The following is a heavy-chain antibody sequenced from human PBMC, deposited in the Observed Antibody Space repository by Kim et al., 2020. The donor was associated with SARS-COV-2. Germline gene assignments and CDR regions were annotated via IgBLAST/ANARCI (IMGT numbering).Heavy chain of an antibody. D-gene: IGHD5-12*01. CDR3: ARGGRKPARRDGYMGV. Sequence: GGSLRLSCAASGFTFSSYDMHWVRQATGKGLEWVSAIGTAGDTYYPGSVKGRFTISRENAKNSLYLQMNSLRAGDTAVYYCARGGRKPARRDGYMGVWGQGTLVTVSS. CDR1: GFTFSSYD. V-gene: IGHV3-13*04. J-gene: IGHJ4*02. CDR2: IGTAGDT.